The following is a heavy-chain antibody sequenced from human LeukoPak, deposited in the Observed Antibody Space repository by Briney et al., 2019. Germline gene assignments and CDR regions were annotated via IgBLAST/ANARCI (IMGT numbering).Heavy chain of an antibody. J-gene: IGHJ4*02. D-gene: IGHD5-18*01. CDR1: GGSISSGDYY. Sequence: SETLSLTCTVSGGSISSGDYYWGWIRQPPGKGLEWIGYIYYSGSTYYNPSLKSRVTISVDTSKNQFSLKRSSVTAADTAVYYCARGKDTAMVSFDYWGQGTLVTVSS. V-gene: IGHV4-30-4*01. CDR2: IYYSGST. CDR3: ARGKDTAMVSFDY.